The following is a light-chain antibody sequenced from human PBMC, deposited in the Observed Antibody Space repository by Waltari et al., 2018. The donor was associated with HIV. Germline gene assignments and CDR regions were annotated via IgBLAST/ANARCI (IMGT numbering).Light chain of an antibody. J-gene: IGLJ2*01. CDR3: CSYAGSYVV. Sequence: QSALTQPRSVSGSPGQSVTISCTGTSSDVGGYNYVSWYQQHPDKAPKLMIYDVSKRPSGVPDRFSGSKSGNTASLTISGLQAEDEADYYCCSYAGSYVVFGGGTKLTVL. V-gene: IGLV2-11*01. CDR2: DVS. CDR1: SSDVGGYNY.